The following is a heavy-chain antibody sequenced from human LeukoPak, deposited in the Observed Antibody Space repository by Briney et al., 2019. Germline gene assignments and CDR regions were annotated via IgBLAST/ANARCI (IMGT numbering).Heavy chain of an antibody. CDR2: ISSSGSTI. V-gene: IGHV3-48*03. CDR1: GFTFSSYE. D-gene: IGHD3-9*01. CDR3: ARVGSYDILTGYTLGYYYGVDV. Sequence: GGSLRLSCAASGFTFSSYEMNWVRQAPGKGLEWVSYISSSGSTIYYADSVKGRFTISRDNAKNSLYLQMNSLRAEDTAVYYCARVGSYDILTGYTLGYYYGVDVWGKGTTVTVSS. J-gene: IGHJ6*04.